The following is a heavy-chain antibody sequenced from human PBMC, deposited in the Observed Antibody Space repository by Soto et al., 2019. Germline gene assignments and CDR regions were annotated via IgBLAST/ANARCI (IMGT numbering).Heavy chain of an antibody. D-gene: IGHD2-2*01. J-gene: IGHJ4*02. CDR1: GGSISSSSYY. CDR3: ARQELPYFSSTSCYAYYFDY. Sequence: SETLSLTCTVSGGSISSSSYYWGWIRQPPGKGLEWIGSIYYSGSTYYNPSLKSRVTISVDTSKNQFSLKLSSVTAADTAVYYCARQELPYFSSTSCYAYYFDYRGQRTLVTVSS. V-gene: IGHV4-39*01. CDR2: IYYSGST.